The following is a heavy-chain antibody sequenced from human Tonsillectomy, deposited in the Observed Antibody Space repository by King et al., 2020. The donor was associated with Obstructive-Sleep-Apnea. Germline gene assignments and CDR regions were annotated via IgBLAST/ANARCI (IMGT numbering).Heavy chain of an antibody. CDR2: ISSNGGST. V-gene: IGHV3-64D*09. J-gene: IGHJ4*02. D-gene: IGHD6-13*01. Sequence: QLVQSGGGLVQPGGSLRLSCSASGFTFSIYAMHWVRQAPGKGLEYVSSISSNGGSTYYADSGKGRFTMSRDNSKNTLYLQMSSLRAEDTAVYYCVKAYSSSWILDYWGQGTLVTVSS. CDR1: GFTFSIYA. CDR3: VKAYSSSWILDY.